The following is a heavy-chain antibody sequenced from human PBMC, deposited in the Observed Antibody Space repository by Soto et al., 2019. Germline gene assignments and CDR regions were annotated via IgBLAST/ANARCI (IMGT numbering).Heavy chain of an antibody. CDR1: GFTFSNAW. Sequence: GSLRLSCAASGFTFSNAWMNWVRQAPGKGPEWVGRIKSKTDGGTTDYAAPVKGRFTISRDDSKNTLYLQMNSLKTEDTAVYYCTTGPTRGQPGTWVAYYYHGMDVWGQGPTVTVSS. J-gene: IGHJ6*02. CDR3: TTGPTRGQPGTWVAYYYHGMDV. CDR2: IKSKTDGGTT. D-gene: IGHD1-1*01. V-gene: IGHV3-15*07.